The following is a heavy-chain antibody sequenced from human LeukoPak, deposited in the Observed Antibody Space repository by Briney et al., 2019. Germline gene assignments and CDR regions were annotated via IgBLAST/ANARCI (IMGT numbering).Heavy chain of an antibody. CDR2: IYSGGST. J-gene: IGHJ1*01. CDR3: TGDVYQH. Sequence: PGGSLRLSCAASGLTVNSKYMSWVRQAPGKGLEWVSIIYSGGSTNYADSVKGRFTISRDNSKNTVYLQMNSLRAEDTAAYYCTGDVYQHWGQGTLVTVSS. CDR1: GLTVNSKY. D-gene: IGHD1-14*01. V-gene: IGHV3-53*01.